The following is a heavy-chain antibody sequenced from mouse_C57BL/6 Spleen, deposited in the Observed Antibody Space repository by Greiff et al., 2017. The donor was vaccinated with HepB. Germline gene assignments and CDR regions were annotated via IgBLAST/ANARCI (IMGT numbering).Heavy chain of an antibody. D-gene: IGHD1-1*01. Sequence: EVKLMESGAELVKPGASVKLSCTASGFNIKDYYMHWVKQRTEQGLEWIGRIDPEDGETKYAPKFQGKATITADTSSNTAYLQLSSLTSEDTAVYYCAFYYYGSGGVYFDYWGQGTTLTVSS. CDR3: AFYYYGSGGVYFDY. V-gene: IGHV14-2*01. J-gene: IGHJ2*01. CDR2: IDPEDGET. CDR1: GFNIKDYY.